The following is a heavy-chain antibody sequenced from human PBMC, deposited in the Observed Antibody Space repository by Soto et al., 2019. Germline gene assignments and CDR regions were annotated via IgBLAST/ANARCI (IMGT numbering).Heavy chain of an antibody. CDR2: INLSGGST. D-gene: IGHD3-22*01. CDR1: GYTFTNYY. J-gene: IGHJ1*01. V-gene: IGHV1-46*01. Sequence: ASVKVSCKASGYTFTNYYMHWVRQAPGQGLEWMGIINLSGGSTSYAQKFQGRVTMTRDTSTSTVYMELRSLRSEDTAVYYCARDEYSSDSSVYYYTECFQHWRQGTLVTVSS. CDR3: ARDEYSSDSSVYYYTECFQH.